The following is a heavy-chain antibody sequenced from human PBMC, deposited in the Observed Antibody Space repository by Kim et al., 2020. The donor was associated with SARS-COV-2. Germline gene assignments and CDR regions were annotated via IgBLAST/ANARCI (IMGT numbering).Heavy chain of an antibody. D-gene: IGHD3-10*01. V-gene: IGHV4-39*01. CDR3: ARLRRTGITMVRAPRGYFDY. J-gene: IGHJ4*02. Sequence: RVTISVDTSKNQFSLKLSSVTAADTAVYYCARLRRTGITMVRAPRGYFDYWGQGTLVTVSS.